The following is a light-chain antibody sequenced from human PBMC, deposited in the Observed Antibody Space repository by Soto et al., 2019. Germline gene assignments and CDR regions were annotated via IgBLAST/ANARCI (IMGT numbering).Light chain of an antibody. CDR3: AAWDDSLSGVV. J-gene: IGLJ2*01. CDR1: SSNIGSNF. Sequence: QSVLTQPPSASGTPGQRVTISCSGSSSNIGSNFVYWYQQIPGTAPKLLIYRNNQRPSGVPDRFSGSKSGTSASLAIGGLRSEDEADYYCAAWDDSLSGVVFGGGTKLTVL. V-gene: IGLV1-47*01. CDR2: RNN.